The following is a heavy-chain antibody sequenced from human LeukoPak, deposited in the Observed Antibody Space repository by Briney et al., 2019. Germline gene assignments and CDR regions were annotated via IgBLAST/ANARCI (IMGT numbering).Heavy chain of an antibody. CDR3: AKETGIILVRGAVDY. D-gene: IGHD3-10*01. Sequence: GGSLRLSCAASGFTFSSYEMNWVRQAPGKGLEWLSYITGSGSTINYADSVKGRFTISRDNAKNSLYLQMNSLRAEDTALYYCAKETGIILVRGAVDYWGQGTLVTVSS. CDR2: ITGSGSTI. J-gene: IGHJ4*02. V-gene: IGHV3-48*03. CDR1: GFTFSSYE.